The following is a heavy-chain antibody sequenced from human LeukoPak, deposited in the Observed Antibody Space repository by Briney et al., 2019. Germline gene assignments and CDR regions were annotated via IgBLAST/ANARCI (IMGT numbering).Heavy chain of an antibody. Sequence: GGSLRLSCAASGFTFSSYAMTWVRQAPGKGLEWVSAISGSGDSTYYADSVKGRFITSRDNSKNTLYLQMNSLRAEDTAVYYCAKDQGYYGSGSYKEYFQHWGQGTLVTVSS. CDR1: GFTFSSYA. CDR2: ISGSGDST. V-gene: IGHV3-23*01. J-gene: IGHJ1*01. D-gene: IGHD3-10*01. CDR3: AKDQGYYGSGSYKEYFQH.